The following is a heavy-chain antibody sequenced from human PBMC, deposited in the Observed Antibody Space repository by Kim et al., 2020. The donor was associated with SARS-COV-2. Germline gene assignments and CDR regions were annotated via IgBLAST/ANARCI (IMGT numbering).Heavy chain of an antibody. J-gene: IGHJ4*02. V-gene: IGHV4-39*01. D-gene: IGHD3-22*01. Sequence: SETLSLTCTVSGGSISSSSYYWGWIRQPPGKGLEWIGSIYYSGSTYYNPSLKSRVTISVDTSKNQFSLKLSSVTAADTAVYYCARRRYYYDSSGYYPEYYFDYWGQGTLVTVSS. CDR2: IYYSGST. CDR3: ARRRYYYDSSGYYPEYYFDY. CDR1: GGSISSSSYY.